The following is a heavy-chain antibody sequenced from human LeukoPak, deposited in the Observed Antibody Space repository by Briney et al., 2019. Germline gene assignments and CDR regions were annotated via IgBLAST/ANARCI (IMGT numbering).Heavy chain of an antibody. D-gene: IGHD6-6*01. Sequence: GASVKVSCKASGYTFTGYYMHWVRQAPGQGLEWMGWINPNSGGTNYAQKFQGRVTMTRDTSISTAYMELSRLRSGGTAVYYCARDLRSIAARGYYYYGMDVWGQGTTVTVSS. CDR1: GYTFTGYY. CDR3: ARDLRSIAARGYYYYGMDV. J-gene: IGHJ6*02. CDR2: INPNSGGT. V-gene: IGHV1-2*02.